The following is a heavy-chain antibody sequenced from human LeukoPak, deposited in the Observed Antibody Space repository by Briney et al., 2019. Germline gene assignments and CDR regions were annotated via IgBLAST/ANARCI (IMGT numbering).Heavy chain of an antibody. J-gene: IGHJ5*02. CDR2: INHSGST. CDR3: ARLIRRPSFDP. V-gene: IGHV4-39*07. CDR1: GGSISSSNYY. Sequence: SETLSLTCTVSGGSISSSNYYWGWLRQPPGKGLEWIGEINHSGSTNYNPSLKSRVTISVDTSKNQFSLKLSSVTAADTAVYYCARLIRRPSFDPWGQGTLVTVSS.